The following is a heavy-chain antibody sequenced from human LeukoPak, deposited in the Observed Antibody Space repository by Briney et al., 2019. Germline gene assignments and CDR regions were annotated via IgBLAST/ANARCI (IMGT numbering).Heavy chain of an antibody. V-gene: IGHV4-34*09. D-gene: IGHD4-23*01. CDR2: IYYSGST. Sequence: SETLSLTCAVYGGSFSGYYWSWIRQPPGKGLEWIGYIYYSGSTYYNPSLKSRVTISVDTSKNQFSLKLSSVTAADTAVYYCARDQSTVVTPGAFDIWGQGTMVTVSS. J-gene: IGHJ3*02. CDR1: GGSFSGYY. CDR3: ARDQSTVVTPGAFDI.